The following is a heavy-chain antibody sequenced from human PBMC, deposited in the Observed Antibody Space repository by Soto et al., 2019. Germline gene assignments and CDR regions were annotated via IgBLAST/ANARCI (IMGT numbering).Heavy chain of an antibody. D-gene: IGHD3-10*01. CDR2: VHHSWGS. Sequence: QVQLQESGPGLVKPSETMSLSCTVSGGSISSYYWSWFRQSPGKRMEWIGYVHHSWGSSYNPSLQSRVAISRDTYKREFALKVTSVTATGAAVYYCARQGFGPLHGLVDVWGQGTTVTVSS. J-gene: IGHJ6*02. CDR3: ARQGFGPLHGLVDV. CDR1: GGSISSYY. V-gene: IGHV4-59*08.